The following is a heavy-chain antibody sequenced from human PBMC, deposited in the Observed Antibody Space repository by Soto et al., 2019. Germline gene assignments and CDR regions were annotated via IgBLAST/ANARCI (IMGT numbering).Heavy chain of an antibody. Sequence: GESLKISCKGSGYRFSNEWIGWVRQMPGKGLERMGIMYPEKSDVRYRPCFQGQVTISAGKSTNTSYLQWSRLKPTATATYFCATHPNNYDGGTSSYFHGMDGWGQGTTVTVSS. CDR2: MYPEKSDV. CDR3: ATHPNNYDGGTSSYFHGMDG. D-gene: IGHD3-10*01. V-gene: IGHV5-51*01. J-gene: IGHJ6*02. CDR1: GYRFSNEW.